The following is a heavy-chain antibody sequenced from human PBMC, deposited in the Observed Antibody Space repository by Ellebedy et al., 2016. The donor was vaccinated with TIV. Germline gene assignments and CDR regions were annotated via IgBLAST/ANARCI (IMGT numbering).Heavy chain of an antibody. CDR3: ARMIYSYGYWYDY. V-gene: IGHV3-7*01. Sequence: GGSLRLXCAASGFTFSSYWMSWVRQAPGKGLEWVANIKQDGSEKYYVDSVKGRFTISRDNAKNSLYLQMNSLRAEDTAVYYCARMIYSYGYWYDYWGQGTLVTVSS. CDR2: IKQDGSEK. CDR1: GFTFSSYW. J-gene: IGHJ4*02. D-gene: IGHD5-18*01.